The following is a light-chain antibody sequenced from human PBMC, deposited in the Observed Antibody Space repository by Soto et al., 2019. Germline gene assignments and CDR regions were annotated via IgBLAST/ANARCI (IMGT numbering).Light chain of an antibody. J-gene: IGKJ1*01. V-gene: IGKV3-11*01. Sequence: EIVLTQSPVTLSLSPGERATLSCRASHSVSSYLAWYQQKPGQAPRLLIYDASNRAADIPARFSASGSGTDFTLTISSLEPEDFAVYYCQQYGGSPRTFGQGTKVDIK. CDR3: QQYGGSPRT. CDR1: HSVSSY. CDR2: DAS.